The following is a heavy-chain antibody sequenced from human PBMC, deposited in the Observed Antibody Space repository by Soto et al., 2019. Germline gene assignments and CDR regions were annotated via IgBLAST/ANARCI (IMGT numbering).Heavy chain of an antibody. D-gene: IGHD1-26*01. CDR1: EFTVSSNY. Sequence: GGSLRLSCAASEFTVSSNYMSWVRQAPGKGLEWVSVIYSGGSTYYADSVKGRFTISRDNSKNTLYLQMNSLRAEDTAVYYCARVVGAPSFGFDYWGQGTLVTVSS. V-gene: IGHV3-53*01. CDR3: ARVVGAPSFGFDY. CDR2: IYSGGST. J-gene: IGHJ4*02.